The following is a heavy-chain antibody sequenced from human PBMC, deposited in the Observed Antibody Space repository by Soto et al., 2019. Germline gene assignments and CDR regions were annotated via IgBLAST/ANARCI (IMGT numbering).Heavy chain of an antibody. J-gene: IGHJ4*02. CDR3: ARSGVLPAAVADY. CDR1: GGSISSYY. V-gene: IGHV4-59*01. D-gene: IGHD2-2*01. Sequence: PSETLSLTCTVSGGSISSYYWSWIRQPPGNGLEWIGYIYYTGSTDYNPSLKSRLTISVDTSKNQFSLKVSSVTAAGTAIYYCARSGVLPAAVADYCGQRTLVTVSS. CDR2: IYYTGST.